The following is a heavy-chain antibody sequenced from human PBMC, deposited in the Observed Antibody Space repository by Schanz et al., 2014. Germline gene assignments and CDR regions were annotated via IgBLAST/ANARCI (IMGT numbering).Heavy chain of an antibody. CDR3: ARVHHYDPSGWGYFDY. J-gene: IGHJ4*02. D-gene: IGHD3-22*01. CDR1: GFTVSSNH. Sequence: VQLVESGGGLVQPGGSLRLSCAVSGFTVSSNHMSWVRQAPGKGLEWVSVIYSGIGAYYADSVKDRFTVSRDNSKNTVYLQMNRLRAEDTAVYYCARVHHYDPSGWGYFDYWGQGALVTDSS. CDR2: IYSGIGA. V-gene: IGHV3-66*01.